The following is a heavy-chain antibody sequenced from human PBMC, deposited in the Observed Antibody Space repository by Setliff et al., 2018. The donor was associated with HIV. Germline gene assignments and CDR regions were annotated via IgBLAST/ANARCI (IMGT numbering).Heavy chain of an antibody. Sequence: PGESLKISCKASGYSFTSHWVAWVRQTAGKGLEWMGIIYPDDSDTRYSQAFQGQVTISVDKSISTAYLQWSGLKASDTAMYYCARLGYYHFWSGPEGYMDVWGKGTTVTVSS. CDR1: GYSFTSHW. J-gene: IGHJ6*03. CDR3: ARLGYYHFWSGPEGYMDV. V-gene: IGHV5-51*01. CDR2: IYPDDSDT. D-gene: IGHD3-3*01.